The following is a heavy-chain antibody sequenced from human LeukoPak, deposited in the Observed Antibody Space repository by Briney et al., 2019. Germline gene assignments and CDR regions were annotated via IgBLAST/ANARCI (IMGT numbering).Heavy chain of an antibody. CDR1: GFTFHTYN. V-gene: IGHV3-30*04. Sequence: GSLRLSCAASGFTFHTYNMFWVRQAPGNGLEWVAVISYDGKHIDYAASVQGRFTISRDISKNTLYLQMNSLREEDTAVYYCARDRVQIWSYVGTFDNWGQGTLVTVSS. J-gene: IGHJ4*02. CDR3: ARDRVQIWSYVGTFDN. CDR2: ISYDGKHI. D-gene: IGHD5-18*01.